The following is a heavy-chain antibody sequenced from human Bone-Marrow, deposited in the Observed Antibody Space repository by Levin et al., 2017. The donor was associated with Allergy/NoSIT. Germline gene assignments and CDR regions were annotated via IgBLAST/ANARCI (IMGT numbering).Heavy chain of an antibody. J-gene: IGHJ3*02. CDR1: GFTVSSNY. V-gene: IGHV3-53*01. CDR2: IYSGGST. CDR3: AREEADCSSTSCYGDAFDI. D-gene: IGHD2-2*01. Sequence: QAGGSLRLSCAASGFTVSSNYMSWVRQAPGKGLEWVSVIYSGGSTYYADSVKGRFTISRDNSKNTLYLQMNSLRAEDTAVYYCAREEADCSSTSCYGDAFDIWGQGTLVTVSS.